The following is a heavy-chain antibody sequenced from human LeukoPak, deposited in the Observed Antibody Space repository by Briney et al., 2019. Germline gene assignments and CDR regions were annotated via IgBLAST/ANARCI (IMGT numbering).Heavy chain of an antibody. CDR3: ARIRRDLNYYGSGSSYFDS. D-gene: IGHD3-10*01. J-gene: IGHJ4*02. CDR1: GFSLSISGMC. CDR2: IDWNDDK. V-gene: IGHV2-70*11. Sequence: SGPALVKPTQTLTLTCTFSGFSLSISGMCVSWIRQPPGKALEWLARIDWNDDKYYSTSLKTRLTTSKDTSKNQVVLAMTNMDPVDTATYYCARIRRDLNYYGSGSSYFDSWGQGTLVTVSS.